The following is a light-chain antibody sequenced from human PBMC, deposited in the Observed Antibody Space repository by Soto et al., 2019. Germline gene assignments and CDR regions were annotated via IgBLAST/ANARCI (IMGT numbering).Light chain of an antibody. J-gene: IGKJ3*01. CDR3: QQSFSAPIFT. V-gene: IGKV1-39*01. CDR2: AAS. CDR1: QSISTF. Sequence: DIQMTQSPSSLSVSVGDRVTITCRASQSISTFLNWYQHKPGKAPTLLIYAASSLQSGVPSRFSGSGSGTDFTLTISNLQPEDFETYYCQQSFSAPIFTFGPGTKVDIK.